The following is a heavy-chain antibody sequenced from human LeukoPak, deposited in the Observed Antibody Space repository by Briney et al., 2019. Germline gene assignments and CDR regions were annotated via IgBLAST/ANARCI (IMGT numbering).Heavy chain of an antibody. CDR2: INPNSGGT. D-gene: IGHD6-13*01. CDR1: GYTFTGYY. V-gene: IGHV1-2*04. Sequence: GASVKVSCKASGYTFTGYYMHWVRQAPGQGLEWMGWINPNSGGTNYAQKFQGWVTMTRDTSTSTVYMELSSLRSEDTAVYYCAREGIAAAGDYYYYGMDVWGQGTTVTVSS. J-gene: IGHJ6*02. CDR3: AREGIAAAGDYYYYGMDV.